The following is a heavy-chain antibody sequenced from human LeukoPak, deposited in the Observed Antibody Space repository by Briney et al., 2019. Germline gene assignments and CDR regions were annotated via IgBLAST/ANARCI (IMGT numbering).Heavy chain of an antibody. D-gene: IGHD1-7*01. CDR2: IKQDGSEK. Sequence: GGFLRLSCAASGFTFSSYWMSWVRQAPGKGLEWVANIKQDGSEKNYVDSVKGRFTISRDNAKKSLYLQMNSLRAEDTAVYYCARDDDWNYEDYWGQGTLVTVSS. V-gene: IGHV3-7*01. J-gene: IGHJ4*02. CDR3: ARDDDWNYEDY. CDR1: GFTFSSYW.